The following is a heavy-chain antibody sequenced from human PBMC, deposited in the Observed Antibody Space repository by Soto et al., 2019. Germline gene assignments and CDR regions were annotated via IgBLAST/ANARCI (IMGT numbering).Heavy chain of an antibody. CDR1: GYTFTSYY. CDR2: INPSGGST. CDR3: ARDRLITIFGVVILDGPLDY. D-gene: IGHD3-3*01. V-gene: IGHV1-46*03. Sequence: ASVKVSCKASGYTFTSYYMHWVRQAPGQGLEWMGIINPSGGSTSYAQKFQGRVTMTRDTSTSTVYMELSSLRSEDTAVYYCARDRLITIFGVVILDGPLDYCGQGTLVTVSS. J-gene: IGHJ4*02.